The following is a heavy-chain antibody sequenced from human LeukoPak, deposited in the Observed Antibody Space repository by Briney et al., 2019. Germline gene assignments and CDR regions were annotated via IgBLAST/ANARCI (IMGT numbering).Heavy chain of an antibody. V-gene: IGHV1-46*01. CDR3: ARDWYCSSTSCKVEDY. Sequence: ASVKVSCKASGYTFTSYYMHWVRQAPGQGLEWMGIINPSGGSTSYAQKSQGRVTMTRDTSTSTVYMELSSLRSEDTAVYYCARDWYCSSTSCKVEDYWGQGTLVTVSS. CDR1: GYTFTSYY. D-gene: IGHD2-2*01. CDR2: INPSGGST. J-gene: IGHJ4*02.